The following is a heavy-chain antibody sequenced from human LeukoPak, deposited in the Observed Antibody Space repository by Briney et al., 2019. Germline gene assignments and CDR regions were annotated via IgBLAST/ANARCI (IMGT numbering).Heavy chain of an antibody. J-gene: IGHJ5*02. D-gene: IGHD3-3*01. Sequence: SETLSLTCSVSGGSISSSSYYWGWIRQPPGKGLEWIGSIYYSGSTYYNPSLKSRVTISVDTSKNQFSLKLSSVTAADTAVYYCARDQTAFWSGYYGWFDPWGQGTLVTVSS. V-gene: IGHV4-39*07. CDR1: GGSISSSSYY. CDR2: IYYSGST. CDR3: ARDQTAFWSGYYGWFDP.